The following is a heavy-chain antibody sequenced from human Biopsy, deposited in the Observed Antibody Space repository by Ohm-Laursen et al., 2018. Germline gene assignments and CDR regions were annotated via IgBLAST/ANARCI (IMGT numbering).Heavy chain of an antibody. CDR1: GGSISSYY. J-gene: IGHJ6*02. V-gene: IGHV4-59*01. Sequence: SETLSLTCTVSGGSISSYYWSWIRQPPGKGLEWIGYIYYSGGTNYNPSLKSRVTISVDTSKNQFSLRLNSVTAADTAVYYCARATNSTGWPYYYFYGMDVWGQGTTVTVSS. CDR3: ARATNSTGWPYYYFYGMDV. D-gene: IGHD2/OR15-2a*01. CDR2: IYYSGGT.